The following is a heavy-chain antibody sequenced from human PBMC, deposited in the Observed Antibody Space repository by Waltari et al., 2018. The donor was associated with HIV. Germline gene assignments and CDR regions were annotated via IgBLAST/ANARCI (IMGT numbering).Heavy chain of an antibody. Sequence: QVQLQPWGDGLLKPSETLSLRCAVYGGSFSDYYWNCIRPSHETGLEWIGEVKHKGVTNYSPALKSRLTIAADTSMNQFSLKLTSVTAADAAVYYCARGPKGDGSSDYVFDSWGQGTLVSVSS. D-gene: IGHD3-10*02. CDR1: GGSFSDYY. J-gene: IGHJ4*02. CDR2: VKHKGVT. V-gene: IGHV4-34*02. CDR3: ARGPKGDGSSDYVFDS.